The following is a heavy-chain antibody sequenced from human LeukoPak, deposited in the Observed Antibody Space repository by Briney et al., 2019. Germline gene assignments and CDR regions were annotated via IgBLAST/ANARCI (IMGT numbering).Heavy chain of an antibody. CDR1: GGTFSSYA. V-gene: IGHV1-3*01. J-gene: IGHJ4*02. D-gene: IGHD2-15*01. Sequence: ASVKVSCKASGGTFSSYAISWVRQAPGQGLEWMGWIHAGNGNTKYSEKFQGRVTITRDTSASTAYMEMSSLRWEDTAVYYCAREGSGASFVDYWGQGTLVTVPS. CDR3: AREGSGASFVDY. CDR2: IHAGNGNT.